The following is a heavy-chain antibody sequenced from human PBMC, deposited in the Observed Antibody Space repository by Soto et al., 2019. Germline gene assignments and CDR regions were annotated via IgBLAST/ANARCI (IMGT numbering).Heavy chain of an antibody. J-gene: IGHJ6*03. CDR3: ARESAVTAYYYYYYMDV. CDR2: INHSGST. D-gene: IGHD4-4*01. Sequence: QVQLQQWGAGLLKPSETLSLTCAVYGGSFSGYYWSWIRQPPGKGLEWIGEINHSGSTNYNPSLKSRVTISVATSKNQFSLKLSSVTAADTAVYYCARESAVTAYYYYYYMDVWGKGTTVTVSS. CDR1: GGSFSGYY. V-gene: IGHV4-34*01.